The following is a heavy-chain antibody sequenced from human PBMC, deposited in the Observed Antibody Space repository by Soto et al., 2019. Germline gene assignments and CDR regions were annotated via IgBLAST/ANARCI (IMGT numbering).Heavy chain of an antibody. CDR2: ISAYNGNT. CDR3: ARVDIVLMVYAPRGAFDI. V-gene: IGHV1-18*01. Sequence: ASVKVSCKASGYTFTSYGTSWVRQAPGQGLEWMVWISAYNGNTNYAQKLQGRVTMTTDTSTSTAYMELRSLRSDDTAVYYCARVDIVLMVYAPRGAFDIWGQGTMVTVSS. D-gene: IGHD2-8*01. J-gene: IGHJ3*02. CDR1: GYTFTSYG.